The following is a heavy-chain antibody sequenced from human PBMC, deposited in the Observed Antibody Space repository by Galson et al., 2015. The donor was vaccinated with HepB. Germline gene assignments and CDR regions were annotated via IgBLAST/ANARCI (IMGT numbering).Heavy chain of an antibody. CDR2: IYYSGST. D-gene: IGHD3-9*01. Sequence: SETLSPTCTVAAGSISSSSYYWGWIRQPPGKGLEWIGSIYYSGSTYYNPSLKSRVTISVDTSKNQFSLKLSSVTAADPAVYYCARRGVLTGWDYWGQGTLVTVSS. CDR3: ARRGVLTGWDY. J-gene: IGHJ4*02. V-gene: IGHV4-39*01. CDR1: AGSISSSSYY.